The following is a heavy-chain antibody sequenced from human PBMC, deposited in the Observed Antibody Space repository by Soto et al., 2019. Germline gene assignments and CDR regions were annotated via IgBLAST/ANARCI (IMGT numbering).Heavy chain of an antibody. CDR3: AKLTKDNWFDP. Sequence: QVQLVESGGGVVQPGRSLRLSCAASGFTFSSYGMHWVRQAPGKGLEWVAVISYDGSNKYYADSVKGRFTISRDNSKNTLYLQMNSLRAEDTAVYYCAKLTKDNWFDPWGQGTLVTVSS. J-gene: IGHJ5*02. CDR2: ISYDGSNK. D-gene: IGHD3-9*01. V-gene: IGHV3-30*18. CDR1: GFTFSSYG.